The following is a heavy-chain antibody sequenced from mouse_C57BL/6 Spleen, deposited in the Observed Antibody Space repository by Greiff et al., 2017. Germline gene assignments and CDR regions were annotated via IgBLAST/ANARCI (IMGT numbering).Heavy chain of an antibody. J-gene: IGHJ1*03. CDR1: GYTFTDYY. CDR2: IYPGSGNT. V-gene: IGHV1-84*01. CDR3: VSSPYWYFDV. Sequence: LQQSGPELVKPGASVKISCKASGYTFTDYYINWVKQRPGQGLEWIGRIYPGSGNTKYNEKFKGKATLTVDTSSSTAYMQLSSLTSEDSAVYYCVSSPYWYFDVWGTGTTVTVSS. D-gene: IGHD1-1*01.